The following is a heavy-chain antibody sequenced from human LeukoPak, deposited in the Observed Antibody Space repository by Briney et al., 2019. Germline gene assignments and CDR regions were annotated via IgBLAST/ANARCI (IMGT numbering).Heavy chain of an antibody. Sequence: PGGSLRLSCAASGFTFSKFSMNWVRQAPGKGLEWVSGVDTSGAATYYADSVKGRFTISRDNSKNTLYLQMNSLRAEDTAVYYCAKKGYGDSGTYLYYLDYWGQGTLVTVSS. CDR2: VDTSGAAT. J-gene: IGHJ4*02. D-gene: IGHD3-10*01. V-gene: IGHV3-23*01. CDR1: GFTFSKFS. CDR3: AKKGYGDSGTYLYYLDY.